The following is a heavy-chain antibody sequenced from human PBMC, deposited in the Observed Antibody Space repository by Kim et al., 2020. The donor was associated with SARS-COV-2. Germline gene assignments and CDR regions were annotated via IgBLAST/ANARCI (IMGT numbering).Heavy chain of an antibody. CDR1: GFTFSSYA. V-gene: IGHV3-23*03. CDR2: IYSGGSST. J-gene: IGHJ5*02. Sequence: GGSLRLSWAASGFTFSSYAMSWVRQAPGKGLEWVSVIYSGGSSTYYADSVKGRFTISRDNSKNTLYLQMNSLRAEDTAVYYCAKFITMTRWFDPWGQGTLVTVSS. D-gene: IGHD3-22*01. CDR3: AKFITMTRWFDP.